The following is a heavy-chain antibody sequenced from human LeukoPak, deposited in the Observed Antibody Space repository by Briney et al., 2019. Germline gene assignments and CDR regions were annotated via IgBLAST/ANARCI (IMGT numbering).Heavy chain of an antibody. CDR2: IDPSDSYT. V-gene: IGHV5-10-1*01. CDR3: ARGSIIAAAGTRWFDP. J-gene: IGHJ5*02. Sequence: GESLKISCKGSGYSFTSYWISWVRQMPGKGLEWMWRIDPSDSYTNYSPSFQGHVTISADKSISTAYLQWSSLKASDTAMYYCARGSIIAAAGTRWFDPWGQGTLVTVSS. D-gene: IGHD6-13*01. CDR1: GYSFTSYW.